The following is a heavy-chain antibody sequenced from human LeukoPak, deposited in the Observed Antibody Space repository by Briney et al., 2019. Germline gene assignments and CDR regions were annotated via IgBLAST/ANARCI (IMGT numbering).Heavy chain of an antibody. V-gene: IGHV4-39*07. CDR2: INHSGST. J-gene: IGHJ5*02. Sequence: PSETLSLTCTVSGGSISSSDYYWGWIRQPPGKGLEWIGEINHSGSTHYSPSLKSRLSISVDPSKNQFSLKLSSVTAADTAVYYCARGGGYCTNNVCPPWFDPWGQGALVTVSS. CDR3: ARGGGYCTNNVCPPWFDP. D-gene: IGHD2-8*01. CDR1: GGSISSSDYY.